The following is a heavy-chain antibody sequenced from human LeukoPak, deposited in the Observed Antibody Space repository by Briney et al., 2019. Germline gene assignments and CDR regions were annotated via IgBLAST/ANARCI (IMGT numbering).Heavy chain of an antibody. CDR2: IYYSGTA. CDR1: GGSISSTSYY. D-gene: IGHD5-24*01. J-gene: IGHJ5*01. CDR3: ASGRETTTIWLDC. V-gene: IGHV4-39*07. Sequence: MSSEALSLTCTVSGGSISSTSYYWAWIRQSPGKGLEWIASIYYSGTAYYYNPSLKSRATISLDTSNNQFSVKLKSVTAADTAVYYCASGRETTTIWLDCWGQGTLVTVPS.